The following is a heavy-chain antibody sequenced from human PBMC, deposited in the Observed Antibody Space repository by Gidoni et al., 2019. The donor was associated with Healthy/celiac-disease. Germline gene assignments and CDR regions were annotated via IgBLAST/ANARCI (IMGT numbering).Heavy chain of an antibody. CDR3: GGYYYYMDV. J-gene: IGHJ6*03. D-gene: IGHD3-16*01. Sequence: QVQLQESGPGLVKPSETLSLTCAVSGYSISSGYYWGWIRQPPGKGLEWIGSIYHSGSTYYNPSLKSRVTISVDTSKNQFSLKLSSVTAADTAVYYCGGYYYYMDVWGKGTTVTVSS. CDR2: IYHSGST. CDR1: GYSISSGYY. V-gene: IGHV4-38-2*01.